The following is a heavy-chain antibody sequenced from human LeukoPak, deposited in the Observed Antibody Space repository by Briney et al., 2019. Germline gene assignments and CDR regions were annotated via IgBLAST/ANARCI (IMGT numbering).Heavy chain of an antibody. CDR1: GFTFSIYA. CDR3: AKDRSPDEAAAAYFDY. CDR2: ITSNGAGT. D-gene: IGHD6-13*01. V-gene: IGHV3-23*01. Sequence: PGGSLRLSCAASGFTFSIYAMSWVRQAPGKGLEWVSSITSNGAGTFYADSVNDRFTISRDNSKNTLYLQMNSLRAEDTAVYYCAKDRSPDEAAAAYFDYWGQGTLVTVSS. J-gene: IGHJ4*02.